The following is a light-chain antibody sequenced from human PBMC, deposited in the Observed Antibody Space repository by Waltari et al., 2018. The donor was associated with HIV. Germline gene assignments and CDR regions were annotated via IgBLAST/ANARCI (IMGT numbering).Light chain of an antibody. Sequence: QSVLTQPPSASGTPGQRVTIYCSGRNSPIGRNPANCSQQHPGTAPKPLIYNNNHRPSGVSDRCSGSKSGTSAALAISGLQSEDEADYYCAAWDDSLNAHVLFGGGTKLTVL. CDR2: NNN. V-gene: IGLV1-44*01. J-gene: IGLJ2*01. CDR3: AAWDDSLNAHVL. CDR1: NSPIGRNP.